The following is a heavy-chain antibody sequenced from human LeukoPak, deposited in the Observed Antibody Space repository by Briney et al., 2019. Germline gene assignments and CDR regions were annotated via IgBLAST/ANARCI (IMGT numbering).Heavy chain of an antibody. D-gene: IGHD3-3*01. CDR1: GGSFSGYY. Sequence: SETLSLTCAVYGGSFSGYYWSWIRQPPGKGLEWIGEINHSGSTNYNPSLKSRVTISVDTSKNQFSLKLSSVTAADTAVYYCARFFTIFGVVQLRNHNWFDPWGQGTLVTVSS. J-gene: IGHJ5*02. CDR2: INHSGST. V-gene: IGHV4-34*01. CDR3: ARFFTIFGVVQLRNHNWFDP.